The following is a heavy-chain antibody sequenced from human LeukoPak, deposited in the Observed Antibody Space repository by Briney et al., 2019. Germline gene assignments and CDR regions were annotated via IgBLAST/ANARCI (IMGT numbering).Heavy chain of an antibody. D-gene: IGHD3-10*02. CDR1: GLTFTSHA. J-gene: IGHJ4*02. V-gene: IGHV3-23*01. Sequence: GGSLRLSCAASGLTFTSHAMSWFRQAPGKGLEWVSAIDGLDGSTYYADSVRGRFTMSRENPKNTLSLQMSSLRADDTALYFCSVRRGDYYDYWGQGTLVTVAS. CDR2: IDGLDGST. CDR3: SVRRGDYYDY.